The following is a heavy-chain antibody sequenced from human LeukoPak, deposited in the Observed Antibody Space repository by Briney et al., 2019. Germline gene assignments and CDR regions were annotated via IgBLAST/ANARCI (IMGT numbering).Heavy chain of an antibody. V-gene: IGHV4-39*02. CDR3: AREDSSGWSFDY. Sequence: SETLSLTCTVSGGSISSYYWGWIRQPPGKGLEWIGSIYYSGSTYYNPSLKSRVTISVDTSKNQFSLKLSSVSAADTAVYYCAREDSSGWSFDYWGQGTLVTVSS. CDR1: GGSISSYY. J-gene: IGHJ4*02. CDR2: IYYSGST. D-gene: IGHD6-19*01.